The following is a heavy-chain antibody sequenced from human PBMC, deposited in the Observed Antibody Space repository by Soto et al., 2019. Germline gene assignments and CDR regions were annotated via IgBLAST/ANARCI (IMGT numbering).Heavy chain of an antibody. Sequence: QVQLVQSGAEVKKPGASVKVSCKASGYTFTSNYMHWVRQAPGQGLEWMGLIHPTDGRTWYAEKFTGRVTLSSDSSTRNVYMDLYSLNSYDTDIYHSTTDNSCDYASGLIAWSFDPWGQGTLVTVSS. J-gene: IGHJ5*02. CDR2: IHPTDGRT. CDR3: TTDNSCDYASGLIAWSFDP. D-gene: IGHD3-16*01. CDR1: GYTFTSNY. V-gene: IGHV1-46*01.